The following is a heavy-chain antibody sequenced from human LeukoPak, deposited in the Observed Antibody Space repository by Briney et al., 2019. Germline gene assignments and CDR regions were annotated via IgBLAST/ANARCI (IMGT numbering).Heavy chain of an antibody. J-gene: IGHJ4*02. CDR3: ARGCWGKAARRWYYFDY. V-gene: IGHV4-34*01. Sequence: SETLSLTCAVYGGSFSGYYWSWIRQPPGKGLGWIGEINHSGSTNYNPSLKSRVTISVDTSKNQFSLKLSSVTAADTAVYYCARGCWGKAARRWYYFDYWGQGTLVTVSS. D-gene: IGHD6-6*01. CDR1: GGSFSGYY. CDR2: INHSGST.